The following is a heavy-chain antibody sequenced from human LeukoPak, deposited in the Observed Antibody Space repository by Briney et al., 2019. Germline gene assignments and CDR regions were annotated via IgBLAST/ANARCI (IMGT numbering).Heavy chain of an antibody. CDR3: AKAGTDDAFDI. J-gene: IGHJ3*02. D-gene: IGHD6-19*01. V-gene: IGHV3-23*01. CDR1: GYSFSSYA. CDR2: ISGSGGST. Sequence: SCKASGYSFSSYAMSWVRQAPGKGLEWVSAISGSGGSTYYADSVKGRFTISRDNSKNTLYLQMNSLRAEDTAVYYCAKAGTDDAFDIWGQGTMVTVSS.